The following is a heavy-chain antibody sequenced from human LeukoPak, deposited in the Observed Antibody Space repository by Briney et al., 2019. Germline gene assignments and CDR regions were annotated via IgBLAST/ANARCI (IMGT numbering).Heavy chain of an antibody. D-gene: IGHD2-21*02. Sequence: GGSLRLSCAASGFTFSDYYTSWIRQAPRKGLEWVSYISGTSTYTNYADSVKGRFTISRDNAKNSLYLQVNSLRAEDTAVYYCARDISYCGGDCAPYYFDYWGQGTLVTVSS. V-gene: IGHV3-11*05. CDR3: ARDISYCGGDCAPYYFDY. CDR2: ISGTSTYT. J-gene: IGHJ4*02. CDR1: GFTFSDYY.